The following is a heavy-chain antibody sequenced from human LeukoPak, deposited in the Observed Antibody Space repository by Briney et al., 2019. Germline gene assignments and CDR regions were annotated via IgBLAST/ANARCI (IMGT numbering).Heavy chain of an antibody. D-gene: IGHD3-22*01. Sequence: QSGGSLRLSCAASGFTFSSYGMHWVRHAPGKGLVWVSRINSDGSSTSYADSVKGRFTISRDNAKNTLYLQMNSLRAEDTAVYYCASVRSRYYDSSGYYYDAFDIWGQGTMVTVSS. CDR3: ASVRSRYYDSSGYYYDAFDI. J-gene: IGHJ3*02. CDR1: GFTFSSYG. V-gene: IGHV3-74*01. CDR2: INSDGSST.